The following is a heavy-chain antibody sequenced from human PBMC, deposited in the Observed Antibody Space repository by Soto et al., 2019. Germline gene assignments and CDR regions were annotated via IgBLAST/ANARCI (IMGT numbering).Heavy chain of an antibody. J-gene: IGHJ6*02. D-gene: IGHD1-26*01. Sequence: QVQLVQSGAEVKKPGSSVKVSCKASGGTFSSYTISWVRQAPGQGLEWMGRIIPILGIANYAQKFQGRVTITADKSTSTAYMELSSLRAEDTAVYYCARMRDSDGMDVWGQGTTVTVSS. CDR1: GGTFSSYT. CDR2: IIPILGIA. CDR3: ARMRDSDGMDV. V-gene: IGHV1-69*02.